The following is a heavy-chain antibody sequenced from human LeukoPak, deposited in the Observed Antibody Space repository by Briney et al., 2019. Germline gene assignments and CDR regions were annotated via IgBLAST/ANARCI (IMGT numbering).Heavy chain of an antibody. CDR1: GFTFSSYE. J-gene: IGHJ4*02. Sequence: GGSLRLSCAASGFTFSSYELNGVRQAPGKGMEWVSYISSSGRSIYYAASVKGRFAISRDNAKNSLYLQLNSLGAEDTAVYYCARAGYYFRYWGQGTLVTVSS. V-gene: IGHV3-48*03. CDR3: ARAGYYFRY. CDR2: ISSSGRSI.